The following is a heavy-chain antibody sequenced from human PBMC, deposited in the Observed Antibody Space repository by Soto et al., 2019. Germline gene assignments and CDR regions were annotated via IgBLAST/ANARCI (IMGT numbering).Heavy chain of an antibody. Sequence: SETLSLTCSVSGDSITTNGYYWGWIRQPPGKGLQWIGNVYWTGSTFSHPSLTSRVFISVDTSKNEFSLRLSSLTAADTVVYYYARSQYTFAPISDYWGPGTLVTVSS. J-gene: IGHJ4*02. D-gene: IGHD4-4*01. CDR1: GDSITTNGYY. CDR3: ARSQYTFAPISDY. V-gene: IGHV4-39*01. CDR2: VYWTGST.